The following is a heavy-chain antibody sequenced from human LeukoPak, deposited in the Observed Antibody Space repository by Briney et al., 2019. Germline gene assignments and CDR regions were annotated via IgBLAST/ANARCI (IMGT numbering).Heavy chain of an antibody. CDR1: GGSMSVGRSY. CDR3: GTGGGIAVSHV. Sequence: SETLSLTCTISGGSMSVGRSYWGWVRQPPGKGLEWIASIYYDGTTHYYPSLKSGVTISMDSSKNHFSLEVKSVTAADTAMYYCGTGGGIAVSHVWGQGIMVAVST. V-gene: IGHV4-39*07. J-gene: IGHJ4*02. CDR2: IYYDGTT. D-gene: IGHD6-19*01.